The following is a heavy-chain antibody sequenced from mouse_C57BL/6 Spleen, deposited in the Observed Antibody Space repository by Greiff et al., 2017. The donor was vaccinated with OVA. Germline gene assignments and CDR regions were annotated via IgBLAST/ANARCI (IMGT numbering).Heavy chain of an antibody. D-gene: IGHD4-1*01. CDR1: GYTFTGYW. Sequence: VKLMESGAELMKPGASVKLSCKATGYTFTGYWIEWVKQRPGHGLEWIGEILPGSGSTNYNEKFKGKATFTADTSSNTDYMQLRSVTTEDSAIDYCALAGTRGGMDYWGQGTSVTVSS. CDR2: ILPGSGST. CDR3: ALAGTRGGMDY. V-gene: IGHV1-9*01. J-gene: IGHJ4*01.